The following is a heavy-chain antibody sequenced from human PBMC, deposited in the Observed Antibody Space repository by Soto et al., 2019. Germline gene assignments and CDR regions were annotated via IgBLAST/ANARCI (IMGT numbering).Heavy chain of an antibody. CDR2: INHSGST. CDR1: GGSFSGYY. J-gene: IGHJ6*02. Sequence: QVQLQQWGAGLLKPSETLSLTCAVYGGSFSGYYWSWIRQPPGKGLEWIGEINHSGSTNYNPSLKSRVIISVDTSKNQFSLKLSSVTAADTAVYYCARTIFPYYYYYGMDVWGQGTTVTVSS. D-gene: IGHD3-3*01. V-gene: IGHV4-34*01. CDR3: ARTIFPYYYYYGMDV.